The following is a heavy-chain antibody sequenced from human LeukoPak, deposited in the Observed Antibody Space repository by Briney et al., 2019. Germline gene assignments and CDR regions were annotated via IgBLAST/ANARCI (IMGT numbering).Heavy chain of an antibody. CDR3: ARDWGRRYSSGWNGDFDY. V-gene: IGHV3-30-3*01. CDR2: ISYDGSDK. CDR1: GFTFSNYA. Sequence: GGSLRLSCAASGFTFSNYAMHWVRQAPGKGLEWVAVISYDGSDKYYADSVKGRFTISRDNSKNTLYLQMNSLRPEDTAVYYCARDWGRRYSSGWNGDFDYWGQGTLVTVSS. J-gene: IGHJ4*02. D-gene: IGHD6-19*01.